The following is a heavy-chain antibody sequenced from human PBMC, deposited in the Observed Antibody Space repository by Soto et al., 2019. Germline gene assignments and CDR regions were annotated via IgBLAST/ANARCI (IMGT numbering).Heavy chain of an antibody. CDR3: ARDEDIVVVVAATPRSYYYGMDV. D-gene: IGHD2-15*01. CDR1: GGSIRSGSYY. CDR2: IYYSGST. Sequence: SETQCVTCTVAGGSIRSGSYYWSWIRQHPGKGLERTGYIYYSGSTYYNPSLKSRVTISVDTSKNQFSLKLSSVTAADTAVYYCARDEDIVVVVAATPRSYYYGMDVWGQGTTVTVSS. V-gene: IGHV4-31*03. J-gene: IGHJ6*02.